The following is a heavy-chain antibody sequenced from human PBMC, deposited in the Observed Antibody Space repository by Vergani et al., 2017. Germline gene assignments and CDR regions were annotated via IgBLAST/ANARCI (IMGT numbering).Heavy chain of an antibody. CDR3: ARDRTYCSSTSCRWFDY. Sequence: VQLLESGGNLVQPGGSLRLSCAASGFTFSDYYMTWIRQAPGKGLEWISYISGSGHTKYYADSVKGRFAISRDNAKNSLYLQMNSLRAEDTAVYYCARDRTYCSSTSCRWFDYWGQGTLVTVSS. J-gene: IGHJ4*02. CDR2: ISGSGHTK. CDR1: GFTFSDYY. V-gene: IGHV3-11*01. D-gene: IGHD2-2*01.